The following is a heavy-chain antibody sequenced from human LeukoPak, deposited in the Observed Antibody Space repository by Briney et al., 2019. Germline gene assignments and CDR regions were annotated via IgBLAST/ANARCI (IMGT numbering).Heavy chain of an antibody. Sequence: PSETLSLTCTVSGGSISSGDHYWSWVRQPPGKGLEWIGYINHSGSIYYNPSLKGRVTISIDTSKNQFSLNLNSVTAADTVVYYCARDGGSCSGGSCYGPLDYWGQGTLVTVSS. V-gene: IGHV4-30-4*01. D-gene: IGHD2-15*01. CDR2: INHSGSI. J-gene: IGHJ4*02. CDR3: ARDGGSCSGGSCYGPLDY. CDR1: GGSISSGDHY.